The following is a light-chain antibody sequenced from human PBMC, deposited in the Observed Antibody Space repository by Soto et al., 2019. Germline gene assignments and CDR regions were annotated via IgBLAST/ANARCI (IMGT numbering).Light chain of an antibody. J-gene: IGKJ2*01. CDR2: DAS. Sequence: EIVMTQSPAALSVSLGERVSLTCRASQAVSSYLAWYQQKPGQAPRLLISDASTRATDIPDRFSGSGSGTDFTLTISGLQSSDLAVYYCLQYSSWPPLYTFGQGTKLEIK. CDR3: LQYSSWPPLYT. V-gene: IGKV3-15*01. CDR1: QAVSSY.